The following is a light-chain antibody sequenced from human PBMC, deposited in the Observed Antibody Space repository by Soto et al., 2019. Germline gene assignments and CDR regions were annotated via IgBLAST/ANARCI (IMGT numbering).Light chain of an antibody. CDR3: QQSYSILT. V-gene: IGKV1-39*01. Sequence: DIQMTQSPSSLSASVGDRVTITCRASQSISDYLNWYQQKPGKAPELLIYAASTLQSGVPSRFSGSGSGTVFTLTISSLQPDDFATYYCQQSYSILTFGQGTKVEIK. CDR2: AAS. J-gene: IGKJ1*01. CDR1: QSISDY.